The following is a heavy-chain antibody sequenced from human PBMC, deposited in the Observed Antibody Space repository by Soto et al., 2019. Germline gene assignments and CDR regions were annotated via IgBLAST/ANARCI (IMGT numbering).Heavy chain of an antibody. CDR2: IIPILGTA. CDR1: GGTFSNYA. D-gene: IGHD3-22*01. J-gene: IGHJ4*02. CDR3: ASVYYYDTSAYFYPYFDY. Sequence: QVQLVQSGAEVKKPGSSVKVSCKASGGTFSNYAINWVRQAPGQGLEWMGGIIPILGTANYAQKVQGRVTITADKSPRTADIALSSLSSEDTAVFYCASVYYYDTSAYFYPYFDYWGQGTLVTVSS. V-gene: IGHV1-69*06.